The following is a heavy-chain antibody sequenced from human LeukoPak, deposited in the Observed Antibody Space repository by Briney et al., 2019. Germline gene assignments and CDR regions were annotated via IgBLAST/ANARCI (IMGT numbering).Heavy chain of an antibody. CDR3: ARDDCGGDCYSDY. CDR2: MNPNSGNT. Sequence: ASVKVSCKASGYTFTSYGISWVRQAPGQGLEWMGWMNPNSGNTGYAQKFQGRVTMTRSTSLNTACMELSSLRSEDTAVYYCARDDCGGDCYSDYWGQGTLVTVSS. CDR1: GYTFTSYG. J-gene: IGHJ4*02. D-gene: IGHD2-21*01. V-gene: IGHV1-8*02.